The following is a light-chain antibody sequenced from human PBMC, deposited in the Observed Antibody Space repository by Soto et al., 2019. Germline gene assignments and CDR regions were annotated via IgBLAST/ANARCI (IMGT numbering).Light chain of an antibody. Sequence: QSALTQPASVSGSPGQSITISCTGTSSDVGGYNYVSWYQQHPGKAPKLMIYDVSNRPSGVSNRFSGSKSGNTASLTISGLQAADEADYYYSSYTSSSTDVFGTGTKLTVL. CDR3: SSYTSSSTDV. CDR1: SSDVGGYNY. CDR2: DVS. J-gene: IGLJ1*01. V-gene: IGLV2-14*01.